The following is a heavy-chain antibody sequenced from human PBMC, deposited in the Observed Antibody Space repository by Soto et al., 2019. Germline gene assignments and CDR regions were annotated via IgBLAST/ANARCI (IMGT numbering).Heavy chain of an antibody. CDR2: ISGDSGDT. CDR1: GFTFSDYY. V-gene: IGHV3-11*05. D-gene: IGHD3-3*01. J-gene: IGHJ4*02. Sequence: QVQLVESGGGLVKPGGSLRLSCAASGFTFSDYYMSWIRQAPGKGLESLSYISGDSGDTNYADSVRGRFTISRDNARNSLYLQMNSLRADDTAVYYCASGPRRLSDWGQGTRVTVSS. CDR3: ASGPRRLSD.